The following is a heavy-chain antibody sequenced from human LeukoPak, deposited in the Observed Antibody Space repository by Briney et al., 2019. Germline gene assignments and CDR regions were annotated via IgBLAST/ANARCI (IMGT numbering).Heavy chain of an antibody. V-gene: IGHV3-53*01. CDR2: LYRGGST. Sequence: GGSLRLSCVASGFSVSSDYMTWVRQAPGEGLEWVSVLYRGGSTYSADSVKGRFTISRDNSKNTLYLQMNSLRAEDTAVYYCTRNWGSDNWFDPWGQGTLVTVSS. J-gene: IGHJ5*02. D-gene: IGHD7-27*01. CDR1: GFSVSSDY. CDR3: TRNWGSDNWFDP.